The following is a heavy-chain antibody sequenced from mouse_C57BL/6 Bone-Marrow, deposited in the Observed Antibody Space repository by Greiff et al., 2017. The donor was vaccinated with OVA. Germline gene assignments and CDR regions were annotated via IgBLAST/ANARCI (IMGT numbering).Heavy chain of an antibody. J-gene: IGHJ1*03. D-gene: IGHD1-1*01. Sequence: AAEGVDFSRYWMSWVRRAPGKGLEWIGEINPDSSTINYAPSLKDKFIISRDNAENTLYLQMSKVRSEDTALYYCANYGSSPYWYFDVWGTGTTVTVSS. CDR3: ANYGSSPYWYFDV. CDR1: GVDFSRYW. V-gene: IGHV4-1*01. CDR2: INPDSSTI.